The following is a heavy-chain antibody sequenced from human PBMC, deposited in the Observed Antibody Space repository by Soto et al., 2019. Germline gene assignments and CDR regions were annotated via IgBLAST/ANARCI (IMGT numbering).Heavy chain of an antibody. CDR2: VYYSGTT. V-gene: IGHV4-61*01. CDR3: ERTTAEHNTLRSRYFFDF. CDR1: GGSVSDKTYY. D-gene: IGHD4-17*01. Sequence: ETLSLTCSVSGGSVSDKTYYWSWIRQPPGKRLEWIGYVYYSGTTNYNPSLKSRVTISVDLSKNRFSLRLSSVTTADTALYYCERTTAEHNTLRSRYFFDFRGQGTLVPVSP. J-gene: IGHJ4*02.